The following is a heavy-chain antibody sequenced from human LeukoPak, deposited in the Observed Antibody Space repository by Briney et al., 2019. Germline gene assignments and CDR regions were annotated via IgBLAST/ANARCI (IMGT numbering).Heavy chain of an antibody. D-gene: IGHD3-22*01. Sequence: SETLSLTCTVSGGSISSSSYYWGWIRQPPGKGLEWIGEINHSGSTYYNPSVKSRVTISADKSKNQFSLKLSSVTAADTAVYYCARHVGDYYDSSGYYPIDYWGQGTLVTVSS. V-gene: IGHV4-39*01. CDR1: GGSISSSSYY. CDR3: ARHVGDYYDSSGYYPIDY. J-gene: IGHJ4*02. CDR2: INHSGST.